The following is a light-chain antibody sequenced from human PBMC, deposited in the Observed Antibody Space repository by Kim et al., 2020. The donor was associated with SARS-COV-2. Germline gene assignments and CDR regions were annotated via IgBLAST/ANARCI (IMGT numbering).Light chain of an antibody. J-gene: IGKJ1*01. CDR2: GTS. CDR3: HQTYTAPWT. Sequence: VGDRVTITCRASQTISNYLNWYRQKPGKAPQLLIYGTSNLQSGVPSRFGGIGSGTDFTLTISSLQPEDFATYYCHQTYTAPWTFGQGTKVDIK. V-gene: IGKV1-39*01. CDR1: QTISNY.